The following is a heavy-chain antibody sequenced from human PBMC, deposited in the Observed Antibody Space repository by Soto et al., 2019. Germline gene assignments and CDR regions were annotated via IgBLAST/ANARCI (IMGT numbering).Heavy chain of an antibody. J-gene: IGHJ3*02. CDR2: ISGSGGST. CDR1: GFTFSSYA. CDR3: ASRSYDYVWGTYRPGDAFDI. V-gene: IGHV3-23*01. Sequence: SGGSLRLSCAASGFTFSSYAMSWVRQAPGKGLEWVSAISGSGGSTYYADSVKGRFTISRDNSKNTLYLQMNSLRAEDTAVYYCASRSYDYVWGTYRPGDAFDIWGQGTMVTVSS. D-gene: IGHD3-16*02.